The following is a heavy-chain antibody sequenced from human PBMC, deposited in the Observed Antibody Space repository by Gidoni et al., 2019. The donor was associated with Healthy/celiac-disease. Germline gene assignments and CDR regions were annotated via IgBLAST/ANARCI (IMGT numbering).Heavy chain of an antibody. J-gene: IGHJ6*02. V-gene: IGHV3-33*01. CDR3: ARDQRRDAQDYYDSSGYYPGPYYYYYGMDV. CDR1: GFPFSSYG. Sequence: QVQLVESGGGVVQPGRSLRLSCAASGFPFSSYGMHWVRHAPGTGLEWVAVIWYDGRNKYYTDSVKGRFTISRDNSKNTLYLQMNSLRAEDTAVYYCARDQRRDAQDYYDSSGYYPGPYYYYYGMDVWGQGTTVTVSS. D-gene: IGHD3-22*01. CDR2: IWYDGRNK.